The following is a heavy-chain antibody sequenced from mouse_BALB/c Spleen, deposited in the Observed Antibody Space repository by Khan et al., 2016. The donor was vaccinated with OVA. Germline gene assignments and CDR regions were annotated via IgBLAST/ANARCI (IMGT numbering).Heavy chain of an antibody. CDR1: GYTFTSYW. V-gene: IGHV1S81*02. J-gene: IGHJ2*01. CDR3: ARIKKIVATYFDY. CDR2: TNPTNGRT. D-gene: IGHD1-1*01. Sequence: QVQLKQSGAELVKAGASVKMSCKASGYTFTSYWMHWVKQRLGQGLEWFAETNPTNGRTYYNEKFKSKATLTVDKSSSTAYMLLSGPTFEDSAVYYCARIKKIVATYFDYWGKGTTRTVSS.